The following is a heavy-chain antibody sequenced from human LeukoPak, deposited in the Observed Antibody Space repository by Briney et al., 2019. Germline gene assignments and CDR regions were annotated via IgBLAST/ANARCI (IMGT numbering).Heavy chain of an antibody. CDR2: IYYSGST. CDR1: GGSISSSSYY. V-gene: IGHV4-39*07. J-gene: IGHJ5*02. CDR3: ARGAVGATRWFDP. D-gene: IGHD1-26*01. Sequence: SETLSLTCTVSGGSISSSSYYWGWIRQPPGKGLEWIGSIYYSGSTNYNPSLKSRVTMSVDTSKNQFSLKLSSVTAADTAVYYCARGAVGATRWFDPWGQGTLVTVSS.